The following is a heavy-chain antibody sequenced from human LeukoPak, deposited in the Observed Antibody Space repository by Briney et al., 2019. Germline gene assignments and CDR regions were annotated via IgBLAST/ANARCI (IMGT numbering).Heavy chain of an antibody. CDR1: GYTFTGYY. CDR2: INPNSGGT. CDR3: ARDLNGGNSA. V-gene: IGHV1-2*02. D-gene: IGHD4-23*01. Sequence: ASVKVSCEASGYTFTGYYLNWVRQAPGQGLEWMGWINPNSGGTNYAQKFQGRVTMTRDTSISTAYMELSRLRSDDTAVYYCARDLNGGNSAWGQGTLVTVSS. J-gene: IGHJ5*02.